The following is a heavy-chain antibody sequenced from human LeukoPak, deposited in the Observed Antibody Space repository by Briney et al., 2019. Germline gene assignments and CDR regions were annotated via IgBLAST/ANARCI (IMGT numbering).Heavy chain of an antibody. Sequence: SETLSLTCAVYGGSFSGYYWSWIRQPPGKGLEWIGEINHSGSTNYNPSLKSRVTISVDTSKNQFSLKPSSVTAADTAVYYCARVGSGWAYYYYGMDVWGQGTTVTVSS. CDR2: INHSGST. D-gene: IGHD6-19*01. J-gene: IGHJ6*02. CDR3: ARVGSGWAYYYYGMDV. V-gene: IGHV4-34*01. CDR1: GGSFSGYY.